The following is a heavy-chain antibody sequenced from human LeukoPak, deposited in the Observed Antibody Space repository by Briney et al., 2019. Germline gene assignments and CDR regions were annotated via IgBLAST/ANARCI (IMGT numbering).Heavy chain of an antibody. J-gene: IGHJ4*02. Sequence: SETLSLTCAVYGGSFSGYYWSWIRQPPGKGLEWMGEINHSGSTNYNPSLKSRVTISVDTSKNQFSLKLRSVTAADTAVYYCARGRRGYSYGLDYWGQGTLVTVSS. V-gene: IGHV4-34*01. CDR2: INHSGST. D-gene: IGHD5-18*01. CDR3: ARGRRGYSYGLDY. CDR1: GGSFSGYY.